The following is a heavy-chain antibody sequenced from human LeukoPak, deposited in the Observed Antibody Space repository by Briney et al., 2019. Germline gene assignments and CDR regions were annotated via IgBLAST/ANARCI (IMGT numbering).Heavy chain of an antibody. CDR1: GGSFSGYY. Sequence: SETLSLTCAVYGGSFSGYYWSWIRQPPGKGLEWIGEINHSGSTNYNPSLKSRVTISVDTSKNQFSLKLSSVTAADTAVYYCARGRGPKHYYYYYMDVWGKGTTVTVSS. J-gene: IGHJ6*03. CDR2: INHSGST. V-gene: IGHV4-34*01. CDR3: ARGRGPKHYYYYYMDV.